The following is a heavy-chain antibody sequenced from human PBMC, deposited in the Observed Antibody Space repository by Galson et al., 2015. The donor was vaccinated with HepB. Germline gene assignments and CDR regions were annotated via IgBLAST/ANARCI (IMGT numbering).Heavy chain of an antibody. J-gene: IGHJ6*02. D-gene: IGHD3-10*01. CDR1: GFTFSNYV. V-gene: IGHV3-23*01. CDR2: ISGSGGSS. CDR3: AARLLHSGGMDV. Sequence: SLRLSCAAPGFTFSNYVMTWVRQAPGKGLEWVSGISGSGGSSYHADSVKGRFTISRDNAKNTLYLQMNSLRAEDTAVYYCAARLLHSGGMDVWGQGTTVTVSS.